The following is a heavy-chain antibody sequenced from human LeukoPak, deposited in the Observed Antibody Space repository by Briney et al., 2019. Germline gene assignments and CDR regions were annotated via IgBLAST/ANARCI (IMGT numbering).Heavy chain of an antibody. CDR1: GYSISSGYY. CDR2: IYHSGST. J-gene: IGHJ4*02. CDR3: ASRDGYNYYFDY. V-gene: IGHV4-38-2*02. Sequence: SETLSLTCTVSGYSISSGYYWGWIRQPPGKGLEWIGNIYHSGSTYYNPSLKSRVTISVDTSNNQFSLKLSSVTAADTAVYYCASRDGYNYYFDYWGQGTLVTVSS. D-gene: IGHD5-24*01.